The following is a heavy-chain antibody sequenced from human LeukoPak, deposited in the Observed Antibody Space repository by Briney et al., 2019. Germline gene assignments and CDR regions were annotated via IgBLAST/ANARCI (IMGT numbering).Heavy chain of an antibody. J-gene: IGHJ4*02. D-gene: IGHD3-22*01. Sequence: PGGSLRLSCAASGFTFSSYAMHWVRQAPGKGLEWVTIISYDGTNKYYADSVKGRFTISRDNSENTLYLQMNSLRAEDTAVYYCARDYYYDSSGYPDYWGQGTLVTVSS. V-gene: IGHV3-30-3*01. CDR1: GFTFSSYA. CDR3: ARDYYYDSSGYPDY. CDR2: ISYDGTNK.